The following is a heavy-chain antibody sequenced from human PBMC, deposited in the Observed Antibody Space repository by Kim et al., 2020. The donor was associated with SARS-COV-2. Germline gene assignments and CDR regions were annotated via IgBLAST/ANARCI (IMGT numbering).Heavy chain of an antibody. V-gene: IGHV3-9*01. CDR1: GFTFDDYA. CDR2: ISWNSGSI. J-gene: IGHJ4*02. Sequence: GGSLRLSCAASGFTFDDYAMHWVRQAPGKGLEWVSGISWNSGSIGYADSVKGRFTISRDNAKNSLYLQMNSLRAEDTALYYCAKERKSPGSGLDYWGQGTLVTVSS. D-gene: IGHD6-19*01. CDR3: AKERKSPGSGLDY.